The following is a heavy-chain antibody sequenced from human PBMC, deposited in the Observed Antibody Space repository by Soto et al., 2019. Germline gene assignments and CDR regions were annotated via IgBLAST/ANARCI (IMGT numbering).Heavy chain of an antibody. Sequence: QVQLQESGPGLVKPSGTLSLTCAVSGDSISSSRWWTWVRQPPGKGLEWIGEVYHTGHTNYNMSLKSRVTISVDKSKNQFSLNLNSVTAADTVIYYCGDPPSSFWGQGALVTVSS. CDR2: VYHTGHT. CDR1: GDSISSSRW. CDR3: GDPPSSF. V-gene: IGHV4-4*02. J-gene: IGHJ4*02.